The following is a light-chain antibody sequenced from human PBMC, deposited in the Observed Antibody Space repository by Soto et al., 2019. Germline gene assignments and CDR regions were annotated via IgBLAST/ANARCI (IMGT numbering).Light chain of an antibody. CDR3: QQSYSTPLT. V-gene: IGKV1-39*01. CDR1: QSISSY. CDR2: AAS. J-gene: IGKJ4*01. Sequence: DIQMTQSPSSLSASVGDRVTITCRASQSISSYLNWYQQKPGKAPKLLIYAASSLQSGVPSRFSCSGSGTDFTLTISSLQPEEFANYYCQQSYSTPLTFGGGTKVEIK.